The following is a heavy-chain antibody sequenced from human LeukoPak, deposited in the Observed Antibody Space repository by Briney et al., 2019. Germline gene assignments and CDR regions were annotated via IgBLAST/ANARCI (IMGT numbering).Heavy chain of an antibody. V-gene: IGHV4-59*08. Sequence: SEALSLTCTVSGGSISSYYWSWIRQPPGKGLEWIGYIYYSGSTNYNPSLKSRVTISVDTSKNRFSLKLSSVTAADTAVYYCARRDTTNAFDYWGQGTLVTVSS. D-gene: IGHD1-26*01. CDR2: IYYSGST. J-gene: IGHJ4*02. CDR3: ARRDTTNAFDY. CDR1: GGSISSYY.